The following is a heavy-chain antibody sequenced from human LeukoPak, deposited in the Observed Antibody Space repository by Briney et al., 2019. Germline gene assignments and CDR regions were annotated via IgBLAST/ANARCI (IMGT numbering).Heavy chain of an antibody. CDR2: VTGSDDRT. CDR3: AKGPQLNSGYHPDY. D-gene: IGHD3-22*01. J-gene: IGHJ4*02. Sequence: GGSLRLSCAASGFTFSSAAMTWVRQAPGRGLEWVSTVTGSDDRTYYADSVKGRFTISRDYSRNMLHLQMNSLRVEDTAMYYCAKGPQLNSGYHPDYWGQGTLVTVSS. V-gene: IGHV3-23*01. CDR1: GFTFSSAA.